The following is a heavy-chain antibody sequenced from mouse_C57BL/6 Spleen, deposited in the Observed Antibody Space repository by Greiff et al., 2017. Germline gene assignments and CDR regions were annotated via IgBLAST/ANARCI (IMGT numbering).Heavy chain of an antibody. D-gene: IGHD3-3*01. V-gene: IGHV5-12*01. Sequence: EVNVVESGGGLVQPGGSLKLSCAASGFTFSDYYMYWVRQTPEKRLEWVAYISNGGGSTYYPDTVKGRFTISRDNAKNTLYLQMSRLKSEATARYYCARQGGRGAMDYWGQGTSVTVSS. J-gene: IGHJ4*01. CDR3: ARQGGRGAMDY. CDR1: GFTFSDYY. CDR2: ISNGGGST.